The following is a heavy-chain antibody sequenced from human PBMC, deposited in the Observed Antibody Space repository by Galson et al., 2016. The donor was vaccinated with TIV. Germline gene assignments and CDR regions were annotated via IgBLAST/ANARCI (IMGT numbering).Heavy chain of an antibody. CDR3: SREKYSGFGF. CDR1: GYIFTTYY. J-gene: IGHJ4*02. Sequence: SVKVSCKASGYIFTTYYIHWVRQAPGQGLEWMGMLNPSGVTTSYAEKFQDRVTMSMDTSTSTFYMELGSLTSEDTAIYYCSREKYSGFGFWGQGTLVTVSS. D-gene: IGHD5-12*01. CDR2: LNPSGVTT. V-gene: IGHV1-46*01.